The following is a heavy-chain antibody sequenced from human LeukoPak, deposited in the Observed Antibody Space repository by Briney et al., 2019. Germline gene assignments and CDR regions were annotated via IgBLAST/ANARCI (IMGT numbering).Heavy chain of an antibody. D-gene: IGHD3-22*01. V-gene: IGHV4-38-2*02. J-gene: IGHJ4*02. CDR3: ARGRRGYQTEFDS. CDR2: IYQSGTT. Sequence: SETLSLTCTVSGDSTASGYYGGWIRQAPGKGLEWIGSIYQSGTTYYNPSLKSRVTISIDTSKNQFSLRLTSVTDADTAVYYCARGRRGYQTEFDSWGQGTLVTVSS. CDR1: GDSTASGYY.